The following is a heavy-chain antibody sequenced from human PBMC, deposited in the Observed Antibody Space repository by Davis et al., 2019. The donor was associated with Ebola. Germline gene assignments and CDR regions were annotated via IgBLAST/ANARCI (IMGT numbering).Heavy chain of an antibody. D-gene: IGHD6-13*01. J-gene: IGHJ4*02. V-gene: IGHV1-69*13. CDR3: ARNYNSRWDGYLDY. Sequence: SVKVFCKTSGGTFSTYAISWVRQAPGQGLEWMGGIIPIFGASNYAQKFQGRVTITADESTSAAYMELSSLRSEDTAVYYCARNYNSRWDGYLDYWGQGTLVTVSS. CDR1: GGTFSTYA. CDR2: IIPIFGAS.